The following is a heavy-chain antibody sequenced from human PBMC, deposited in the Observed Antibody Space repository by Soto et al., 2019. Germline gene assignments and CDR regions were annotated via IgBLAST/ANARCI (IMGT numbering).Heavy chain of an antibody. CDR1: GFTFSSYA. CDR2: ISGSGGST. D-gene: IGHD3-22*01. Sequence: GGSLRLSCAASGFTFSSYAMSWVRQAPGKGLEWVSAISGSGGSTYYADSVKGRFTISRDNSKNTLYLQMNSLRAEDTAVYYCAKGCYYDSSGYPYFDYWGQGTLVTVSS. CDR3: AKGCYYDSSGYPYFDY. J-gene: IGHJ4*02. V-gene: IGHV3-23*01.